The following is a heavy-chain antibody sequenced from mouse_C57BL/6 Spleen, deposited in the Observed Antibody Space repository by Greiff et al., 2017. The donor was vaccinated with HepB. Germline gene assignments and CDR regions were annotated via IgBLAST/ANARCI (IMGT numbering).Heavy chain of an antibody. V-gene: IGHV5-9-1*02. Sequence: DVMLVESGEGLVKPGGSLKLSCAASGFTFSSYAMSWVRQTPEKRLEWVAYISSGGDYIYYADTVKGRFTISRDNARNTLYLQMSSLKSEDTAMYYCTRAVYGNSLYYFDYWGQGTTLTVSS. J-gene: IGHJ2*01. CDR3: TRAVYGNSLYYFDY. CDR2: ISSGGDYI. CDR1: GFTFSSYA. D-gene: IGHD2-1*01.